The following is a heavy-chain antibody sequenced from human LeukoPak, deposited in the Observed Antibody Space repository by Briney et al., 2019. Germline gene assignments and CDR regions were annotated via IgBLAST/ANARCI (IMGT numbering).Heavy chain of an antibody. CDR1: GGPISSYH. CDR3: ARAYCSGGSCYSPPLDY. J-gene: IGHJ4*02. D-gene: IGHD2-15*01. V-gene: IGHV4-59*01. Sequence: SETLSLTCTVSGGPISSYHWSWIPQPPGKGLEWIGYIYYSGSTNYNPSLKSRVTISGDTSKNQFSLKLSSVTAADTAVDYWARAYCSGGSCYSPPLDYWGQGTLVTVSS. CDR2: IYYSGST.